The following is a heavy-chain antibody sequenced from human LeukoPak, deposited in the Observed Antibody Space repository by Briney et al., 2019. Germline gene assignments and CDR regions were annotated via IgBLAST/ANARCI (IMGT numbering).Heavy chain of an antibody. J-gene: IGHJ4*02. CDR1: GGTFSSYA. CDR3: AREEV. CDR2: MNPNSGNT. Sequence: ASVKVSCKASGGTFSSYAISWVRQAPGQGLEWMGWMNPNSGNTAYAQKFQGRVTITRNTSISTAYMELSSLRSEDTAVYYCAREEVWGQGTLVTVSS. V-gene: IGHV1-8*03.